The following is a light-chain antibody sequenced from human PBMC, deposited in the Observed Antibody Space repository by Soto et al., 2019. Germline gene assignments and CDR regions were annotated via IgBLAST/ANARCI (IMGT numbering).Light chain of an antibody. V-gene: IGKV1-5*03. CDR3: QQYSTDPYT. J-gene: IGKJ2*01. CDR2: KAS. CDR1: QSISNW. Sequence: DIQMTQSPSTLSASVGDRVTITCRASQSISNWLAWYQQKPGKAPNLLISKASSLESGVPSRFTGSGSGPEFTLTITSLQPDDFATYYCQQYSTDPYTFGQGTKLEIK.